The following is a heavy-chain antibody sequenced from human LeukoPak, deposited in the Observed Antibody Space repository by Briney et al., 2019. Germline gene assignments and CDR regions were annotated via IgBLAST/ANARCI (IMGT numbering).Heavy chain of an antibody. CDR3: ARAHFEYSSSAFDY. D-gene: IGHD6-6*01. CDR1: GDSVSSNSAA. J-gene: IGHJ4*02. CDR2: THYRSKWYN. V-gene: IGHV6-1*01. Sequence: HSQTLSLTCAISGDSVSSNSAAWNWIRQSPSRGLEWLGRTHYRSKWYNDYAVSVKSRITINPDTSKNQFSLQLNSMTPEDTAVYYCARAHFEYSSSAFDYWGQGTLVTVSS.